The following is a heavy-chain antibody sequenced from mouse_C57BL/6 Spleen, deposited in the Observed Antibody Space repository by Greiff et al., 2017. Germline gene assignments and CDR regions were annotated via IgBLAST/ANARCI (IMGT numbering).Heavy chain of an antibody. CDR1: GFTFTDYY. Sequence: EVKLVESGGGLVQPGGSLSLSCAASGFTFTDYYMSWVRQPPGKALEWLGFIRNKANGYTTEYSASVKGRFTISRDNSQSILYLQMNALRAEDSATYYCARSNWDGYWYFDVWGTGTTVTVSS. CDR2: IRNKANGYTT. D-gene: IGHD4-1*02. J-gene: IGHJ1*03. CDR3: ARSNWDGYWYFDV. V-gene: IGHV7-3*01.